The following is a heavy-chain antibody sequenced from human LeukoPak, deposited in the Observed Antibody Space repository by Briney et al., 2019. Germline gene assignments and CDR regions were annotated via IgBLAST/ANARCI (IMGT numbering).Heavy chain of an antibody. CDR2: ISYDGSNK. V-gene: IGHV3-30*18. Sequence: GGSLRLSCAASGFTFSSYGMHWVRQAPGKGLEWEAVISYDGSNKYYADSVKGRFTISRDNSKNTLYLQMNSLRAEDTAVYYCAKEGVTRYFDYWGQGTLVTVSS. CDR1: GFTFSSYG. J-gene: IGHJ4*02. CDR3: AKEGVTRYFDY. D-gene: IGHD4-23*01.